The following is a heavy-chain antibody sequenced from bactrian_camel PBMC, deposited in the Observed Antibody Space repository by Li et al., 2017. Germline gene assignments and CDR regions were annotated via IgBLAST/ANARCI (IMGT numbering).Heavy chain of an antibody. Sequence: DVQLVESGGSLVQPGGSLILSCASSGFTFSSFAMSWVRQPPGKGLEWVSGINSGGETTYYSDSVKGRFTISRDNAKNTLYLQLNSLKTEDTAMYYCTQGWAWNPRGQGTQVTVS. CDR2: INSGGETT. D-gene: IGHD3*01. CDR1: GFTFSSFA. J-gene: IGHJ4*01. V-gene: IGHV3S31*01.